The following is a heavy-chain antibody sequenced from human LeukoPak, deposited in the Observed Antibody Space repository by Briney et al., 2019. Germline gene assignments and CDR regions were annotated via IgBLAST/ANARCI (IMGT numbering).Heavy chain of an antibody. J-gene: IGHJ3*02. D-gene: IGHD3-22*01. V-gene: IGHV2-5*02. CDR3: ARLAYYDNSGSSRPFDI. Sequence: SGPTLVNPTQTLTLTCAFSGFSLTTRGVGVGWIRQPPGKALEWLALIYWDDDKRYSPSLKSRLTITKDTSKKQVVLTVTNLGPVATATYYCARLAYYDNSGSSRPFDIWGQGTRVTVSS. CDR1: GFSLTTRGVG. CDR2: IYWDDDK.